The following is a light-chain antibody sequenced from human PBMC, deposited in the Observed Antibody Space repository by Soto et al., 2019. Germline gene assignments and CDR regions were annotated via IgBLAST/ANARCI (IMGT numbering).Light chain of an antibody. Sequence: QSVLTQPRSVSGPPGQSGSISCSGTSRDVGTYNYVSWYQQHPGKAPKLMIYDVSKRPSGVPDRFSGSKSGNTASLTISGLQAEDEADYYCCSYAGGYTHAVFGGAPTLTVL. CDR3: CSYAGGYTHAV. J-gene: IGLJ2*01. CDR2: DVS. CDR1: SRDVGTYNY. V-gene: IGLV2-11*01.